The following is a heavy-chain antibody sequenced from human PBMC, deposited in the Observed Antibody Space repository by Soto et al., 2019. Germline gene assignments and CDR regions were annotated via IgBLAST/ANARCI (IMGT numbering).Heavy chain of an antibody. V-gene: IGHV3-23*04. CDR2: ISGSGGST. CDR1: GFTFSSYA. CDR3: AKEGQYYDFWSGYPYFDY. J-gene: IGHJ4*02. D-gene: IGHD3-3*01. Sequence: VQLVESGGGVVQPGRSLRLSCAASGFTFSSYAMHWVRQAPGKGLEWVSAISGSGGSTYYADSVKGRFTISRDNSKNTLYLQMNSLRAEDTAVYYCAKEGQYYDFWSGYPYFDYWGQGTLVTVSS.